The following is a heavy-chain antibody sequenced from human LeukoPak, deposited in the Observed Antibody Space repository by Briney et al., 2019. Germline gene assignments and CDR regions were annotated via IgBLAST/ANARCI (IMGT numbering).Heavy chain of an antibody. CDR2: ISGSGDST. CDR1: GFTFNIYA. Sequence: PGGSLRLSCAASGFTFNIYAMNWVRQAPGKGLEWVSVISGSGDSTYYADSVKGRFTISRDNAKNSLYLQMNSLRAEDTALYYCAKGYCSSTSCYTAGWFDPWGQGTLVTVSS. J-gene: IGHJ5*02. CDR3: AKGYCSSTSCYTAGWFDP. V-gene: IGHV3-23*01. D-gene: IGHD2-2*02.